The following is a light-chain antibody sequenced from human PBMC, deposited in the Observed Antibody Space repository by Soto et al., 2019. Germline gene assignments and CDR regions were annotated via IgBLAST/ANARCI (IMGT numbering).Light chain of an antibody. J-gene: IGKJ2*01. Sequence: DIVMTQSPDSLAVSLGERATINCKSSQSVLYSSNNKNYLAWYQQKPGQPPKLLIYWASTRESGVPDRFSGSGSGTDFTLTIRSLQAEDVAFYYCQQYYSISYTFGQGTKLEIK. CDR3: QQYYSISYT. CDR1: QSVLYSSNNKNY. V-gene: IGKV4-1*01. CDR2: WAS.